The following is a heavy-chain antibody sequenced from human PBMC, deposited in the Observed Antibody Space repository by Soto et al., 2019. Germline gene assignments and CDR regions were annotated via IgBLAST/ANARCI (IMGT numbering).Heavy chain of an antibody. Sequence: GGSLRLSCAASGFAFSNYAMTWVRQAPGKGLEWVSAIGGGGISRFYSDSVKGRFTISRDDSKSTVFLDLDSLRADDTAVYYCEKDVERPEYWGQGVLVTVSS. CDR2: IGGGGISR. CDR1: GFAFSNYA. V-gene: IGHV3-23*01. CDR3: EKDVERPEY. J-gene: IGHJ4*02.